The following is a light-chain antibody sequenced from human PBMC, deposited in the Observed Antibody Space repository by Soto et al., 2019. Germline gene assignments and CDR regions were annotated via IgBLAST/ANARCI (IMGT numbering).Light chain of an antibody. CDR1: QSISVY. J-gene: IGKJ2*01. Sequence: DIQMTQSPSSLSASVGDRVTITCRASQSISVYLNWYQQKPGKAPNRLIYAASSLQSGVPSRFSGSGTGTHFTLTISSLQPEDFATYYCQQSYKTLYTFGQGTKLEIK. CDR3: QQSYKTLYT. CDR2: AAS. V-gene: IGKV1-39*01.